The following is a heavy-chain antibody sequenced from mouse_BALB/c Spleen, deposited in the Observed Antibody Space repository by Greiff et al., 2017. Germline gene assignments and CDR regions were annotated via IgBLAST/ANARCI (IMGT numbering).Heavy chain of an antibody. V-gene: IGHV1S22*01. Sequence: LLQPGSDLVRPGASVKLSCTASGYTFTSYCMPWVKQTPGQGLEWIGNIYPGSGSTNYEEKFKGQFTLAVDTATSTAYMQLSRLTSEDSAVYYCTRKGGMWSYFDVWGEGTTVTVSS. CDR2: IYPGSGST. D-gene: IGHD1-1*02. CDR1: GYTFTSYC. J-gene: IGHJ1*01. CDR3: TRKGGMWSYFDV.